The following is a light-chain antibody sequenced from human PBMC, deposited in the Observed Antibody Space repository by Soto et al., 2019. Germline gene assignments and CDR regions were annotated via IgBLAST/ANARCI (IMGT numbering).Light chain of an antibody. V-gene: IGKV4-1*01. CDR3: QQYYTTRHT. CDR2: WAS. Sequence: DIVMTQSPDSLAVSLGERATINCKSSQSVLYSSNNKNYLAWYQQKPGQPPKLLIYWASTRESGVPDRFSGSGSGTDFTLTISSLQAEDVAVYSCQQYYTTRHTFGQGTKLEIK. J-gene: IGKJ2*01. CDR1: QSVLYSSNNKNY.